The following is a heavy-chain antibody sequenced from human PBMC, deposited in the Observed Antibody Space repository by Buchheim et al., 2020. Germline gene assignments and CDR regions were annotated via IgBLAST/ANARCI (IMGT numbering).Heavy chain of an antibody. J-gene: IGHJ4*02. D-gene: IGHD1-7*01. CDR3: ARDRGLTGTTTYDY. CDR2: ISGSGGST. Sequence: EVQLLESGGGLVQPGGSLRLSCAASGLTFSSYAMNWVRQAPGKGLEWVSGISGSGGSTFYADSVKGRFTISRDNSKNTLYLQMNSLRAEDTAVYYCARDRGLTGTTTYDYWGQGTL. CDR1: GLTFSSYA. V-gene: IGHV3-23*01.